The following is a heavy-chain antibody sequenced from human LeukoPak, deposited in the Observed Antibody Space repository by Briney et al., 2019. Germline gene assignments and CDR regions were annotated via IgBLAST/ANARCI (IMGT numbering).Heavy chain of an antibody. V-gene: IGHV1-2*02. CDR2: INPNSGGT. J-gene: IGHJ3*02. D-gene: IGHD5-18*01. CDR3: ARDREVDTDFAFDI. Sequence: ASVKVSCKASGYTFTGYYMHWVRQAPGQGLEWMGWINPNSGGTNYAQKFRGRVTMTRDTSISTAYMELSRLRSDDTAVYYCARDREVDTDFAFDIWGQGTMVTVSS. CDR1: GYTFTGYY.